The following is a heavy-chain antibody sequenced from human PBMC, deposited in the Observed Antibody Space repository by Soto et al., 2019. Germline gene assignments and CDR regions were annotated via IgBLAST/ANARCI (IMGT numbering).Heavy chain of an antibody. Sequence: GGSLRLSCAASGFTFSSYGMHWVRQAPGKGLEWVAVIRYDGSNKYYADSVKGRFTISRDNSKNTLYLQMNSLRAEDTAVYYCARDQRGYSSSWYVPDAFDIWGRGTMVTVSS. CDR3: ARDQRGYSSSWYVPDAFDI. J-gene: IGHJ3*02. CDR1: GFTFSSYG. CDR2: IRYDGSNK. D-gene: IGHD6-13*01. V-gene: IGHV3-33*01.